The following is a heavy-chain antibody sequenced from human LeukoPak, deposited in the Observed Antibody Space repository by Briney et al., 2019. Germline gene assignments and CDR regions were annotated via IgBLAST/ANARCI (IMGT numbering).Heavy chain of an antibody. CDR2: ISAYNGNT. CDR1: GYTFTSYG. V-gene: IGHV1-18*01. D-gene: IGHD6-19*01. Sequence: WASVKVSCKASGYTFTSYGISWVRQAPGQGLEWMGWISAYNGNTNYAQKLQGRVTMTTDTSTSTAYMELRSLRSDDTAVYYCARHVEYSSGWGRRGWDAFDIWGQGTMVTVSS. CDR3: ARHVEYSSGWGRRGWDAFDI. J-gene: IGHJ3*02.